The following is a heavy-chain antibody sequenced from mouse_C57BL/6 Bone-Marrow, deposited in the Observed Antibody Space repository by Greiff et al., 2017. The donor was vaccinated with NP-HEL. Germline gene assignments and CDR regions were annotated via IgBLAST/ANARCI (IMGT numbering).Heavy chain of an antibody. Sequence: VQLQQPGAELVMPGASVKLSCKASGYTFTSYWMHWVKQRPGQGLEWIGEIDPSDSYTNYNQKFKGKSTLTVDKSSSTAYMQLSSLTSEDSAVYYCATYYGSSLYYWGQGTTLTVSS. CDR3: ATYYGSSLYY. CDR1: GYTFTSYW. CDR2: IDPSDSYT. J-gene: IGHJ2*01. V-gene: IGHV1-69*01. D-gene: IGHD1-1*01.